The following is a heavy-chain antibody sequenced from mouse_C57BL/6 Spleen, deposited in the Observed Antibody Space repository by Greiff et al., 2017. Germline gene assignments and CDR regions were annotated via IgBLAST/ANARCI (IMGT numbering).Heavy chain of an antibody. Sequence: VQLQQSGPELVKPGASVKISCKASGYTFTDYYMNWVKQSHGKSLEWIGDINPNNGGTSYNQKFKGKATLTVDKSSSTAYMELRSLTSEDSAVYYCARRGYGSSYEGFAYWGQGTLVTVSA. CDR3: ARRGYGSSYEGFAY. J-gene: IGHJ3*01. D-gene: IGHD1-1*01. V-gene: IGHV1-26*01. CDR2: INPNNGGT. CDR1: GYTFTDYY.